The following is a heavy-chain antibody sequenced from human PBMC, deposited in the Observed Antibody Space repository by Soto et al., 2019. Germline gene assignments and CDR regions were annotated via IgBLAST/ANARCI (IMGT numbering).Heavy chain of an antibody. CDR3: AKVPGGYCSGGSCYQPYYFDC. Sequence: GGSLRLSCAASGFTFSSYAMSWVRQAPGKGLEWVSAISGSGGSTYYADSVKGRFTISRDNSKNTLYLQMNSLRAEDTAVYYCAKVPGGYCSGGSCYQPYYFDCWGQGTLVTVSS. V-gene: IGHV3-23*01. D-gene: IGHD2-15*01. CDR1: GFTFSSYA. J-gene: IGHJ4*02. CDR2: ISGSGGST.